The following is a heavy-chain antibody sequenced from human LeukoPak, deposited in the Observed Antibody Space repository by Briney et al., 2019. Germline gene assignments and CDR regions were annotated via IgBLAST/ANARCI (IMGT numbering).Heavy chain of an antibody. V-gene: IGHV3-7*03. CDR2: IKQDGSEK. CDR1: GFTFSSYW. D-gene: IGHD3-22*01. J-gene: IGHJ4*02. Sequence: GGSLRLSCAASGFTFSSYWMSWVRQAPGKGLEWVVNIKQDGSEKYYVDSVKGRFTIPRDNAKNSLYLQMNSLRAEDTAVYYCARVGNYYDSSGYYLSFGYWGQGTLVTVSS. CDR3: ARVGNYYDSSGYYLSFGY.